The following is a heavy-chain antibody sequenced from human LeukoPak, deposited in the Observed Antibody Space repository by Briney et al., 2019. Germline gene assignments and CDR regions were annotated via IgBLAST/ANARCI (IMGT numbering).Heavy chain of an antibody. Sequence: PSETLSLTCTVSGGSITRGTNYWGWIRQPPGKGLEWIGSIYYSGTTYYNPSLKSRVTISIDTSKNQVSLKLTSMTATDTAVYYCARHNPYFDYWGQGTLVTVSS. CDR2: IYYSGTT. J-gene: IGHJ4*02. V-gene: IGHV4-39*01. D-gene: IGHD1-14*01. CDR3: ARHNPYFDY. CDR1: GGSITRGTNY.